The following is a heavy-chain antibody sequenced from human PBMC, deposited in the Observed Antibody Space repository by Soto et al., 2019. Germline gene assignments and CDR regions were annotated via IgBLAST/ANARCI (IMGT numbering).Heavy chain of an antibody. CDR1: GGTFSSYP. V-gene: IGHV1-69*04. D-gene: IGHD5-12*01. CDR3: ARDTGSGGYNQIDY. J-gene: IGHJ4*02. Sequence: QVQLVQSGAEVKKPGSSVKVSCKASGGTFSSYPISWVRQAPGQGLEWMGRIIPILGIANYAQKFQGRVTITADKSTSTAYMELSSLRSEDTAVYYCARDTGSGGYNQIDYWGQGTLVTVSS. CDR2: IIPILGIA.